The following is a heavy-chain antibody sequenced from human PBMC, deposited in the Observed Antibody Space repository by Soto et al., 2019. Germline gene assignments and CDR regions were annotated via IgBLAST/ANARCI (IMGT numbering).Heavy chain of an antibody. Sequence: ASVKVSCKASGYTFTSYAMHWVRQAPGQRLEWMGWINAGNGNTEYSQKFQGRVTITRDTSASTAYMELSSLRSEDTAVYYCAAQQLVRTGAFDIWGQGTMVTVSS. CDR2: INAGNGNT. D-gene: IGHD6-13*01. V-gene: IGHV1-3*01. CDR3: AAQQLVRTGAFDI. J-gene: IGHJ3*02. CDR1: GYTFTSYA.